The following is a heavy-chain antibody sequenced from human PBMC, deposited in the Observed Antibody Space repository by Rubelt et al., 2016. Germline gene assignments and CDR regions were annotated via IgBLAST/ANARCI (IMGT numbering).Heavy chain of an antibody. D-gene: IGHD3-3*01. CDR1: GFTFSSFA. Sequence: VWSWGGLIQAGGSLRLSCAASGFTFSSFAMSWVRQAPGKGLEWVANIKKDGTDTYYVDSVKGRFTISRDNAKNSLYLQMNSLRAEDTAVYYCARDGGWSGYYLLDYWGQGILVTVSS. CDR2: IKKDGTDT. CDR3: ARDGGWSGYYLLDY. J-gene: IGHJ4*02. V-gene: IGHV3-7*01.